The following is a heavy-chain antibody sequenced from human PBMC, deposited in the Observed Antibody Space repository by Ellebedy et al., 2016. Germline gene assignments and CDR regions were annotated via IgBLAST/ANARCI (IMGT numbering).Heavy chain of an antibody. CDR2: IIPIFGTA. V-gene: IGHV1-69*13. D-gene: IGHD6-13*01. Sequence: SVKVSXKASRGTFSSYAISWVRQAPGQGLEWMGGIIPIFGTANYAQKFQGRVTITADESTSTAYMELSSLRAEDTALYYCAKGGDSSSWYGWFDPWGQGTLVTVSS. CDR3: AKGGDSSSWYGWFDP. J-gene: IGHJ5*02. CDR1: RGTFSSYA.